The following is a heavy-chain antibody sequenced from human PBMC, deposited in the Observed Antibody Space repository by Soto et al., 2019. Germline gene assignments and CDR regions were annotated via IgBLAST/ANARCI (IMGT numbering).Heavy chain of an antibody. Sequence: GGSLRLSCAASGFTFSSYAMSWVRQALGKGLEWVSAISGSGGSTYYADSVKGRFTISRDNSKNTLYLQMNSLRAEDTAVYYCAKTAVTSREVYYYYYMDVWGKGTTVTVSS. J-gene: IGHJ6*03. V-gene: IGHV3-23*01. D-gene: IGHD2-2*01. CDR2: ISGSGGST. CDR3: AKTAVTSREVYYYYYMDV. CDR1: GFTFSSYA.